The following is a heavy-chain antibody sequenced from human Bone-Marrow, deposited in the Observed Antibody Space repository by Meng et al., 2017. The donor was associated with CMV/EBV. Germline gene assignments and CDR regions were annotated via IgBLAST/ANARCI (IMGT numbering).Heavy chain of an antibody. J-gene: IGHJ4*02. CDR3: ASPVGATGDY. CDR1: GFTFSNYW. V-gene: IGHV3-7*01. Sequence: GESLKISCAASGFTFSNYWMSWVRQAPGKGLEWVANIKQDGSEKYYVDSVKGRFTISRDNAKNSLYLQMNSLRAEDTAVYYCASPVGATGDYWGQGTLVTVSS. CDR2: IKQDGSEK. D-gene: IGHD1-26*01.